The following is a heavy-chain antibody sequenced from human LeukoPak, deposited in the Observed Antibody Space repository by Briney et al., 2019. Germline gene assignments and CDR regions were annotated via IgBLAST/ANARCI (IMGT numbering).Heavy chain of an antibody. CDR2: ISGSGGST. CDR3: AKVLPYYGSGSHYYFDY. D-gene: IGHD3-10*01. V-gene: IGHV3-23*01. Sequence: GGSLRLSCVASGFTFSSYGMSWVRQAPGKGLEWVSAISGSGGSTYYADSVKGRFTISRDNSKNTLYLQMNSLRAEDTAVYYCAKVLPYYGSGSHYYFDYWGQGTLVTVSS. J-gene: IGHJ4*02. CDR1: GFTFSSYG.